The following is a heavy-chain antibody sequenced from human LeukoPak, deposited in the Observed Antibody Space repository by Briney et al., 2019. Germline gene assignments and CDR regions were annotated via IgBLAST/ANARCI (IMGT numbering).Heavy chain of an antibody. J-gene: IGHJ6*02. CDR3: ARVRAGYCTSTSCYTGMHV. V-gene: IGHV3-30*03. Sequence: GGSLRLSCAASGFTFSSYGMHWVRQAPGKGLEWVALISYDGSNEYYADSVRGRFTISRDNSKFTLYMQMNSLRAEDTAVYYCARVRAGYCTSTSCYTGMHVWGQGTTVTVSS. CDR2: ISYDGSNE. D-gene: IGHD2-2*01. CDR1: GFTFSSYG.